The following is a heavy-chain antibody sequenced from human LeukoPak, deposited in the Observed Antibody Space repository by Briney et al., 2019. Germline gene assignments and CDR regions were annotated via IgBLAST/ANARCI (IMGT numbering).Heavy chain of an antibody. J-gene: IGHJ4*02. CDR1: GFTFSGYS. CDR3: ARVTYYYDSSGYYYGPSLFDY. Sequence: PGGSLRLSCAASGFTFSGYSMNWVRQAPGKGLEWVSYISSSSSTIYYADSVKGRFTISRDNAKNSLYLQMNSLRAEDTAVYYCARVTYYYDSSGYYYGPSLFDYWGQGTLVTVSS. D-gene: IGHD3-22*01. V-gene: IGHV3-48*01. CDR2: ISSSSSTI.